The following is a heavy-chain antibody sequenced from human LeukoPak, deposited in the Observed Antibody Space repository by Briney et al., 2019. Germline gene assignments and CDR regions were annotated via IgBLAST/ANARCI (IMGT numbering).Heavy chain of an antibody. J-gene: IGHJ5*02. V-gene: IGHV3-7*01. CDR3: AREGRMVRGENWFDP. CDR1: GFTFSSYW. D-gene: IGHD3-10*01. CDR2: IKQDGSEK. Sequence: GGSLRLSCAASGFTFSSYWMSWVRQAPGKGLEWVANIKQDGSEKYYVDSVKGRFTISRDNAKNSLYLQMNSLRAEDTAVYHCAREGRMVRGENWFDPWGQGTLVTVS.